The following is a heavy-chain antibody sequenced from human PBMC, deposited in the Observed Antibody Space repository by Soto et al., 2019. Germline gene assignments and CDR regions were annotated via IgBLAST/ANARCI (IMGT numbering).Heavy chain of an antibody. Sequence: QVQLQESGPGLVKPSQTLSLTCSVSGGSITYGDYYWSWIRQRPGKGLEWVGHIYSSGSADYNPSLKSRLTLSIHTSENEFYLNLISVTAADTAVYYCARGRGGEQRGRWFDPWGQGTLVTVSS. D-gene: IGHD3-16*01. CDR1: GGSITYGDYY. CDR2: IYSSGSA. CDR3: ARGRGGEQRGRWFDP. J-gene: IGHJ5*02. V-gene: IGHV4-31*03.